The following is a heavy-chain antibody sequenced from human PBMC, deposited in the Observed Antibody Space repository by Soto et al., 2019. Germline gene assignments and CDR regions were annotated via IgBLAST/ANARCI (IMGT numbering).Heavy chain of an antibody. Sequence: QVQLVESGGGVVQPGRSLRLSCAASGFTFSSYGMHWVRQAPGKGLGWVAVIWFDGSNKFYADSVKGRFTISRDNSKNTVSLQMNSLRDEDSAAYYCATTGPYWGQGTPVTVSS. J-gene: IGHJ4*02. CDR2: IWFDGSNK. V-gene: IGHV3-33*01. CDR3: ATTGPY. CDR1: GFTFSSYG.